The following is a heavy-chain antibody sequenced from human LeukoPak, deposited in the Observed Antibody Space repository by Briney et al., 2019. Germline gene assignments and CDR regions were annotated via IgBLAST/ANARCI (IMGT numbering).Heavy chain of an antibody. J-gene: IGHJ3*02. Sequence: SVKVSCKASGGTFSSYAISWVRQAPGQGLEWMGGIIPIFGTANYAQKFRGRVTITTDESTSTAYMELSSLRSEDAAVYYCAMNGIVGAAGAFDIWGQGTMVTVSS. CDR2: IIPIFGTA. CDR1: GGTFSSYA. V-gene: IGHV1-69*05. CDR3: AMNGIVGAAGAFDI. D-gene: IGHD1-26*01.